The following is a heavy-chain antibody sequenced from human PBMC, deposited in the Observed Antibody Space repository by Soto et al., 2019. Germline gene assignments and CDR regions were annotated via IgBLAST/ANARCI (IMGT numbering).Heavy chain of an antibody. CDR1: GGSINTRSFY. CDR2: VYYSGST. CDR3: ARQYTSSWSRLEASFDP. J-gene: IGHJ5*02. Sequence: SETLSLTYTVSGGSINTRSFYWAWIRQPPGKGLEWIGSVYYSGSTYYNTSLESRVTISGDTSKNQFSLRLSSVTAADTATYYCARQYTSSWSRLEASFDPWGQGTLVTVSS. V-gene: IGHV4-39*01. D-gene: IGHD6-13*01.